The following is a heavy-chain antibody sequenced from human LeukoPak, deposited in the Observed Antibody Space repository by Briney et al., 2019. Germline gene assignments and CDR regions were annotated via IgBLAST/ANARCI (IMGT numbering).Heavy chain of an antibody. CDR2: ISYDGSNK. Sequence: GGSLRLSCAAPGFTFSGYGMHWVRQAPGRGLEWVAVISYDGSNKYYADSVKGRFTISRDNSKNTLYLQMNSLRAEDTAVYYCAREGYGRGYIDYWGQGTLVTVSS. J-gene: IGHJ4*02. CDR1: GFTFSGYG. V-gene: IGHV3-30*19. CDR3: AREGYGRGYIDY. D-gene: IGHD4-17*01.